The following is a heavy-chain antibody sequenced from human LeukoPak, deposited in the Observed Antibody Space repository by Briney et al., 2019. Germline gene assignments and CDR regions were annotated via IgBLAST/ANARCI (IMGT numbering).Heavy chain of an antibody. V-gene: IGHV3-30-3*01. D-gene: IGHD1-26*01. CDR3: ARVTGSYYTDYYYGMDV. J-gene: IGHJ6*02. Sequence: GGSLRLSCAASGFTFSSYAMHWVRQAPGKGLEWVAVISYDGSNKYYADSVKGRFTISRDNSKNTLYLQMNSLRAEDTAVYYCARVTGSYYTDYYYGMDVWGQGTTVTVSS. CDR2: ISYDGSNK. CDR1: GFTFSSYA.